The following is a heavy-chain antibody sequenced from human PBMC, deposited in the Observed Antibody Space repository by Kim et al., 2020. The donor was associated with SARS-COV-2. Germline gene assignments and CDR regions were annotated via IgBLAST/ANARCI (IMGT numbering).Heavy chain of an antibody. V-gene: IGHV3-43*02. CDR1: GFSFNDYS. CDR3: AKDVNDFWSGYFGPQFDY. CDR2: ISGDASTT. J-gene: IGHJ4*02. Sequence: GGSLRLSCSASGFSFNDYSMHWVRQRPGKGLEWVSLISGDASTTYYADSVKGRFTISRDNNRNSVYVQMTGLTTEDSGFYYCAKDVNDFWSGYFGPQFDYWGQGTLVTVSS. D-gene: IGHD3-3*01.